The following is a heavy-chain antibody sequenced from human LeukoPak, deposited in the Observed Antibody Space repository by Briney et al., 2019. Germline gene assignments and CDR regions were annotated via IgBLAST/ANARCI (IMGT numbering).Heavy chain of an antibody. CDR2: INHSGSN. D-gene: IGHD3-10*01. CDR1: GGSFSGYY. V-gene: IGHV4-34*01. CDR3: AGTMVRTYYYYYGMDV. Sequence: PSETLSLTCAVYGGSFSGYYWSWLRQPPGKGLEWIGEINHSGSNNYNPSLKSRVTISVDTSKNQFSLKLSSVTAADTAVYYSAGTMVRTYYYYYGMDVWGQGTTVTVSS. J-gene: IGHJ6*02.